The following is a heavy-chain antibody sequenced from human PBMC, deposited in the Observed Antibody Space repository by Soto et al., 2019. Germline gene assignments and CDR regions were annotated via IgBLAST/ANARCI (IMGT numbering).Heavy chain of an antibody. Sequence: QVQLVQSGAEVTKPGSSVKVSCKASGGTFSSYAISWVRQAPGQGLEWMGGIIPIFGTANYAQKFQGRVTMTRDTSTSTVYMELSSLRSEDTAVYYCAILGVELMNFDYWGQGTLVTVSS. CDR3: AILGVELMNFDY. CDR1: GGTFSSYA. CDR2: IIPIFGTA. D-gene: IGHD3-3*01. J-gene: IGHJ4*02. V-gene: IGHV1-69*06.